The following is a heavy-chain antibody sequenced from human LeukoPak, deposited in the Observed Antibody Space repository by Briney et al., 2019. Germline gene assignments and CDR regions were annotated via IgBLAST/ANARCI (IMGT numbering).Heavy chain of an antibody. CDR2: INPNSGGT. V-gene: IGHV1-2*02. CDR1: GYTFTGYY. J-gene: IGHJ5*02. Sequence: ASVKVSCKASGYTFTGYYMHWVRQAPGQGLEWMGWINPNSGGTNYAQKFQGRVTMTRDTSISTAYMELSRLRSDDTAVYYCARDPGIAAAGTGWFDPWGQGTLVTVSS. D-gene: IGHD6-13*01. CDR3: ARDPGIAAAGTGWFDP.